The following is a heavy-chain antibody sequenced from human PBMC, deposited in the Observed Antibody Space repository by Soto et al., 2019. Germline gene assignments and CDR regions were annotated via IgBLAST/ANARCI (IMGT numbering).Heavy chain of an antibody. D-gene: IGHD5-18*01. V-gene: IGHV1-69*13. CDR1: GGTFSSYA. J-gene: IGHJ4*02. CDR2: IIPIFGTA. Sequence: ASVKVSCKASGGTFSSYAISWERQAPGQGLEWMGGIIPIFGTANYAQKFQGRVTITADESTSTAYMELSSLRSEDTAVYYCAREIQLWYFDYWGQGTLVTVSS. CDR3: AREIQLWYFDY.